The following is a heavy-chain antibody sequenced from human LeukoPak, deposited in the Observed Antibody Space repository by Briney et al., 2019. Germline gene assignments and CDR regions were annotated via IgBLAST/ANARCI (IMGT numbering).Heavy chain of an antibody. CDR1: GFTFSTYA. V-gene: IGHV3-23*01. CDR3: AKGSSPSRPYYFDN. Sequence: GGSLRLSCAASGFTFSTYAMSWVRQAPGKGLEWVSAISDSGSSTYYADYVKGRFTISRDSSKNTVYLQMNSLRADDTAVYYCAKGSSPSRPYYFDNWGQGTLVTVSS. J-gene: IGHJ4*02. D-gene: IGHD3-10*01. CDR2: ISDSGSST.